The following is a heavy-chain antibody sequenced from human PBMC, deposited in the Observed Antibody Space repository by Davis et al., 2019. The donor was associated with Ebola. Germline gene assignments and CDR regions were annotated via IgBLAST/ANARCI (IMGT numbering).Heavy chain of an antibody. J-gene: IGHJ4*02. CDR3: ARLGGGWGSYGDYHFDY. D-gene: IGHD4-17*01. Sequence: SETLSLTCTVSGGSISSYYWSWIRQPPGKGLEWIGSIYYSGSTNYNPSLKSRVTISVDTSKNQFSLKLSSVTAADTAVYYCARLGGGWGSYGDYHFDYWGQGTLVTVSS. CDR2: IYYSGST. V-gene: IGHV4-59*01. CDR1: GGSISSYY.